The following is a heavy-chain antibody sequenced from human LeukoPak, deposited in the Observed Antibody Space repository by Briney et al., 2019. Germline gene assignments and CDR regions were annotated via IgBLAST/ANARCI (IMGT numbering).Heavy chain of an antibody. CDR1: GFTFSSYA. D-gene: IGHD5-18*01. Sequence: GGSLRLSRAASGFTFSSYAMSWVRQAPGKGLEWVSVISGSGGSTYYADSVKGRFTISRDNSKNTLYLQMNSLRAEDTAVYYCARDPKQLWSPNWFDPWGQGTLVTVSS. CDR2: ISGSGGST. V-gene: IGHV3-23*01. CDR3: ARDPKQLWSPNWFDP. J-gene: IGHJ5*02.